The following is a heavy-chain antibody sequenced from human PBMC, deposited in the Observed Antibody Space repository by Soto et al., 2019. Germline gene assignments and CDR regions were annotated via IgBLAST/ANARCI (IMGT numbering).Heavy chain of an antibody. Sequence: SETLSLTCAVSGGSISSGGYSWSWIRQPPGKGLEWIGYIYHSGSTYYNPSLKSRVTISVDRSKNQFSLKLSSVTAADTAVYYCARVSGSGSYPYYYYYGMDVWGQGTTVTVSS. CDR1: GGSISSGGYS. CDR2: IYHSGST. J-gene: IGHJ6*02. D-gene: IGHD3-10*01. CDR3: ARVSGSGSYPYYYYYGMDV. V-gene: IGHV4-30-2*01.